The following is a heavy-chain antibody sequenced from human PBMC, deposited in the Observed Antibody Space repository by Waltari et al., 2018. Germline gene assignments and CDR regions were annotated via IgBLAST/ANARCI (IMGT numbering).Heavy chain of an antibody. J-gene: IGHJ3*02. CDR2: ISGSGGST. V-gene: IGHV3-23*04. CDR1: GFTFSSSA. CDR3: ARPITGTEGAFDI. Sequence: EVQLVESGGGLVQPGGSLRLSCAASGFTFSSSAMSWVRRAPGKGLEWVSAISGSGGSTYYADSVKGRFTISRDNSKNTLYLQMNSLRAEDTAMYYCARPITGTEGAFDIWGQGTMVTVSS. D-gene: IGHD1-7*01.